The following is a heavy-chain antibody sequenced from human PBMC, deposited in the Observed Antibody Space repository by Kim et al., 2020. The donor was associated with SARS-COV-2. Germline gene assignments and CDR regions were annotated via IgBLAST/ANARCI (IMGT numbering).Heavy chain of an antibody. Sequence: DSVKGRFTISRDNAKNSLYLQMNSLRAEDTALYYCAKDLGSSSNYYGMDVWGQGTTVTVSS. D-gene: IGHD6-6*01. J-gene: IGHJ6*02. CDR3: AKDLGSSSNYYGMDV. V-gene: IGHV3-9*01.